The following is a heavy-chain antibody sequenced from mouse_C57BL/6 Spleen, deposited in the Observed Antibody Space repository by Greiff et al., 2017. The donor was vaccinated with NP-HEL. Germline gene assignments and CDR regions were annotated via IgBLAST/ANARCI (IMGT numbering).Heavy chain of an antibody. J-gene: IGHJ1*03. CDR2: INPSNGGT. D-gene: IGHD2-3*01. CDR3: ARFRVIYDGYYGDWYFDV. V-gene: IGHV1-53*01. Sequence: QVQLQQPGTELVKPGASVKLSCKASGYTFTSYWMHWVKQRPGQGLEWIGNINPSNGGTNYNEKFKSKATLTVDKSSSTAYMQLSSLTSEDSAVYYCARFRVIYDGYYGDWYFDVWGTGTTVTVSS. CDR1: GYTFTSYW.